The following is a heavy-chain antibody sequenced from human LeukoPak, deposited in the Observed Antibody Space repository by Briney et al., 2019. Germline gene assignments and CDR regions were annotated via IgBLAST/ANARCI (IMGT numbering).Heavy chain of an antibody. Sequence: SETLSLTCAVYGGSFSGYYWSWIRQPPGKGLEWIGEINHSGSTNYNPSLKSRVTISVDTSKNQFSLKLSSVTAADTAVYYCARGVRQSWYAKNWFDPWGQGTLVTVSS. CDR1: GGSFSGYY. CDR2: INHSGST. J-gene: IGHJ5*02. CDR3: ARGVRQSWYAKNWFDP. D-gene: IGHD6-13*01. V-gene: IGHV4-34*01.